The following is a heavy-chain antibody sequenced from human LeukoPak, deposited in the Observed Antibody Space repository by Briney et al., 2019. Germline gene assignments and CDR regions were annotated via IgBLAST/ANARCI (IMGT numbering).Heavy chain of an antibody. Sequence: GGSLRLSCAASGFTFSSYAMSWVRQAPGKGLEWVSAISGSGGSTYYADSVKGRFTISRDNSKNTLYLQMNSLRAEDTAVYYCAKDGPSWDSWSGYIWFHPWAQGTLVTVSS. CDR1: GFTFSSYA. CDR2: ISGSGGST. D-gene: IGHD3-3*01. V-gene: IGHV3-23*01. CDR3: AKDGPSWDSWSGYIWFHP. J-gene: IGHJ5*02.